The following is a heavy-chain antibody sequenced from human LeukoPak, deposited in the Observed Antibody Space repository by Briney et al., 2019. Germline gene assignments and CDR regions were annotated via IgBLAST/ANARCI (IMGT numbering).Heavy chain of an antibody. J-gene: IGHJ4*02. D-gene: IGHD1-26*01. Sequence: SETLSLTCAVYGGSFSGYYWSWIRQPPGKGLEWIGEINHSGSTNYNPSLRSRVTISVDTSKNQFSLKLSSVTAADTAVYYCATSELGGDYWGQGTLVTVSS. V-gene: IGHV4-34*01. CDR1: GGSFSGYY. CDR3: ATSELGGDY. CDR2: INHSGST.